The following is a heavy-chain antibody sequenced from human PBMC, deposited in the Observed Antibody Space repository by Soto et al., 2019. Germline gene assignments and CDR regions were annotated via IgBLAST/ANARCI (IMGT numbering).Heavy chain of an antibody. J-gene: IGHJ4*02. CDR1: GSTVSSNH. CDR3: ARDLPDYGDYLR. D-gene: IGHD4-17*01. CDR2: IYSNGRT. Sequence: HPGGSLRLSCATSGSTVSSNHMSWVRQAPGKGLECVSLIYSNGRTYYADCVRGRFTISRDNSKNTVYLQMNSLRAEDTAVYYCARDLPDYGDYLRWGQGTLVTVSS. V-gene: IGHV3-66*01.